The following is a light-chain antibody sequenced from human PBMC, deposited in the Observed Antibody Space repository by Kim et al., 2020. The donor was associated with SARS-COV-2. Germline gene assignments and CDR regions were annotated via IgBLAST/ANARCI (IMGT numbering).Light chain of an antibody. CDR3: QHRLNWPVT. CDR2: DAS. J-gene: IGKJ3*01. Sequence: EIVLTQSPATLSLSPGERATLSCRASQSVSTYLAWYQHKPGQAPRLLIYDASNRVTGIPARFSGSGSETDFTLTISSLEPEDFAVYFCQHRLNWPVTFGPGTKVDIK. V-gene: IGKV3-11*01. CDR1: QSVSTY.